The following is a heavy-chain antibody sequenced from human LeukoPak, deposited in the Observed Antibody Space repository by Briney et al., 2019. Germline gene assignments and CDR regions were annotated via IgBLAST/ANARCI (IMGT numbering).Heavy chain of an antibody. Sequence: PSETLSLTCTVSGGSISSGGYYWSWIRQHPGKGLEWIGYIYYSGSTYYNPSLKSRVIISVDTSKNQFSLKLSSVTAADTAVYYCARDDSEIIDYWGQGTLVTVSS. CDR1: GGSISSGGYY. J-gene: IGHJ4*02. CDR3: ARDDSEIIDY. CDR2: IYYSGST. D-gene: IGHD5-24*01. V-gene: IGHV4-31*03.